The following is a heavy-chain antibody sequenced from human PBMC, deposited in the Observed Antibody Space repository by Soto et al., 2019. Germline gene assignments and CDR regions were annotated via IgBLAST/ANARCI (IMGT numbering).Heavy chain of an antibody. J-gene: IGHJ4*02. V-gene: IGHV3-53*01. D-gene: IGHD6-13*01. Sequence: EVQLVESGGGLIQPGGSLRLSCAASGFTVSSNYMSWIRQAQGKGMEWVSVIYSGGSTYYADSVKGRFTISRDNSKNTLYLQMNSLRAEDTAVYYCARGFGIAAAGFDYWGQGTLVTVSS. CDR1: GFTVSSNY. CDR2: IYSGGST. CDR3: ARGFGIAAAGFDY.